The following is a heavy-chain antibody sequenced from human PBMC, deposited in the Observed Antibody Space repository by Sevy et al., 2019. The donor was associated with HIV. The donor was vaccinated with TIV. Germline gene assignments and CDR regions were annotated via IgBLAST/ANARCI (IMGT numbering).Heavy chain of an antibody. CDR3: AKGSRATGSAFDN. J-gene: IGHJ3*02. CDR2: ISHDGSLK. V-gene: IGHV3-30*18. Sequence: GGSLRLSCAASGFIFTNYGMHWVRQAPGKGLEWVAVISHDGSLKYYADSVRGRVTISRDSSKNTVSLQMNSLRLEDTAVYYCAKGSRATGSAFDNWGQGTMVTVSS. CDR1: GFIFTNYG. D-gene: IGHD2-15*01.